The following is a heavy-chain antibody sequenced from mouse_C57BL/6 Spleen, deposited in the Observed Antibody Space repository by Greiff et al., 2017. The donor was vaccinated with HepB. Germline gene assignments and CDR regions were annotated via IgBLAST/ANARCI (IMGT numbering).Heavy chain of an antibody. CDR3: TRRSTGRAWCVH. V-gene: IGHV6-6*01. Sequence: DVKLVESGGGLVQPGGSMKLSCAASGFTFSDAWMDWVRQSPEKGLEWVAEIRNKANNHATYYAESVKGRFTISRDDSKSSVYLQMNSLRAEDTGIYHCTRRSTGRAWCVHWGKGSLVSVSA. J-gene: IGHJ3*01. D-gene: IGHD3-2*02. CDR1: GFTFSDAW. CDR2: IRNKANNHAT.